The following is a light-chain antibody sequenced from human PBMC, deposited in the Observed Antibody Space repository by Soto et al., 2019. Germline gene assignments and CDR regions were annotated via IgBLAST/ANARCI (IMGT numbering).Light chain of an antibody. J-gene: IGLJ2*01. CDR2: SDN. Sequence: QSVLTQPPSASGTPGQRVTISCSGSSSNIGRNTVNWYQQLPGTAPKLLIYSDNQRPSGVPDRFSGSKSGTSASLAISGLQSEDEADYYCQSYDSSLSGVVFGGGTKLTVL. V-gene: IGLV1-44*01. CDR1: SSNIGRNT. CDR3: QSYDSSLSGVV.